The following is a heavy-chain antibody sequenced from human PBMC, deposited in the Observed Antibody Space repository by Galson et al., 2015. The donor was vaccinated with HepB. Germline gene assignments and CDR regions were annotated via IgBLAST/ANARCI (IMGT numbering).Heavy chain of an antibody. V-gene: IGHV7-4-1*02. CDR2: INTNTGSP. CDR3: ARSPQYGSGSHYNVWFDP. J-gene: IGHJ5*02. Sequence: SVKVSCKASGYIFNDYAMNWVRQAPGQGLKWMGWINTNTGSPTYAQGFTGRFVFSLDTSVSTAYLQINSLKADDTAVYYCARSPQYGSGSHYNVWFDPWGQGTLVIVSS. D-gene: IGHD3-10*01. CDR1: GYIFNDYA.